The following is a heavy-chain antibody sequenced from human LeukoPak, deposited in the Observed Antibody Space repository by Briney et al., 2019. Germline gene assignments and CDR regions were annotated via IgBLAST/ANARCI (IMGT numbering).Heavy chain of an antibody. D-gene: IGHD6-13*01. J-gene: IGHJ4*01. Sequence: PGGSLRLSCVASGFTVSRKYMSWVCQAPGKGLGWVSVIYSGGSTYYADSVKGRFTISRDNSKNTRYLQMNSMRAEGTTVYYCARYGSSWRIVYSGHRTLVTVSS. CDR2: IYSGGST. V-gene: IGHV3-53*01. CDR1: GFTVSRKY. CDR3: ARYGSSWRIVY.